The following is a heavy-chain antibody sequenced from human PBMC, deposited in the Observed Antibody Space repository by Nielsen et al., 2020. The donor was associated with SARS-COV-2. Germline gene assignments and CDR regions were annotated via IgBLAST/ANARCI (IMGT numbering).Heavy chain of an antibody. J-gene: IGHJ4*02. CDR3: ARDTKDVYCSGGSCYSEGFDY. D-gene: IGHD2-15*01. Sequence: GSLRLSCTVSGGSISSYYWSWIRQPPGKGLEWIGYISYSGSTNYNPSLKSRVTILLDTSKNQFSLKLNSVTAADTAVYYCARDTKDVYCSGGSCYSEGFDYWGQGTLVTVSS. CDR2: ISYSGST. V-gene: IGHV4-59*13. CDR1: GGSISSYY.